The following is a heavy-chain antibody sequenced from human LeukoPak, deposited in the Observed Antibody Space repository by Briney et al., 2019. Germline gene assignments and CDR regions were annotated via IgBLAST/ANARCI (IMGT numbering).Heavy chain of an antibody. V-gene: IGHV1-69*01. J-gene: IGHJ4*02. D-gene: IGHD3-3*01. CDR3: ARRSYDFWSGQTQGYSFDY. Sequence: ASVKVSCKASGGTFSSYAISWVRQAPGQGLEWMGGIIPIFGTANYAQKFQGRVTITADESTSTAYMELSSLRPEDTAVYYCARRSYDFWSGQTQGYSFDYWGQGTLVTVSS. CDR1: GGTFSSYA. CDR2: IIPIFGTA.